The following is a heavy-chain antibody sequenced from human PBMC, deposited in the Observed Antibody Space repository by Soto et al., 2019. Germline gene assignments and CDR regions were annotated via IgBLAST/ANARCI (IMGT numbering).Heavy chain of an antibody. CDR3: AHSRCGGDCLRSYSSHYYYGMDV. D-gene: IGHD2-21*02. J-gene: IGHJ6*02. Sequence: QITLKESGPTLVKPTQTLTLTCTFSGFSLSTCGVGVGWIRQPPGKALEWLALIYWDDDKRYSPSLKSRLTVTKDTSKNQVVLTMTNMDPVDTATYYCAHSRCGGDCLRSYSSHYYYGMDVRGQGTTVTVSS. V-gene: IGHV2-5*02. CDR1: GFSLSTCGVG. CDR2: IYWDDDK.